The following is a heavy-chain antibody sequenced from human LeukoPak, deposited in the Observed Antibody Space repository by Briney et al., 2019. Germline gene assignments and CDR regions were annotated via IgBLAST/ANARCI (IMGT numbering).Heavy chain of an antibody. CDR2: ISSSSSYI. CDR3: ARPTIATAAEPQYYFYY. D-gene: IGHD6-13*01. CDR1: GFTYSSYS. Sequence: PGGSLRLSCAASGFTYSSYSMNWVRQAPGKGLEWVSSISSSSSYIYYADSVKGRFTISRDNAKNSLYLQMNSLRAEDTAVYYCARPTIATAAEPQYYFYYWGQGTLVTVSS. V-gene: IGHV3-21*01. J-gene: IGHJ4*01.